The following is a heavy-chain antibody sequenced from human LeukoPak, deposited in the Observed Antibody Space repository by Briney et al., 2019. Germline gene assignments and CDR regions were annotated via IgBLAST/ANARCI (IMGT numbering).Heavy chain of an antibody. CDR1: GGSISSGSYY. D-gene: IGHD3-10*01. Sequence: SETLSLTCTVSGGSISSGSYYWSWIRQPAGKGLEWIGRIYTSGSTNYNLSLKSRVTISVDTSKNQFSLKLSSVAAADTAVYYCANNYYGSGSFDYWGQGTLVTVSS. V-gene: IGHV4-61*02. J-gene: IGHJ4*02. CDR3: ANNYYGSGSFDY. CDR2: IYTSGST.